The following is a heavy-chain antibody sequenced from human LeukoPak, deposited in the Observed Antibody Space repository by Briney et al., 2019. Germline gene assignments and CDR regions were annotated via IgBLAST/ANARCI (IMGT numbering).Heavy chain of an antibody. CDR3: AKSLDYSSSWYVGY. Sequence: GGSLRLSCAASGFTFSSYAMSWVRQAPGKGLEWVSAISGSGGSTYYADSVKGRFTISRDNSKNTLYLQMNSLRAEDTAVYYCAKSLDYSSSWYVGYWGQGTLVTVPS. J-gene: IGHJ4*02. CDR2: ISGSGGST. D-gene: IGHD6-13*01. CDR1: GFTFSSYA. V-gene: IGHV3-23*01.